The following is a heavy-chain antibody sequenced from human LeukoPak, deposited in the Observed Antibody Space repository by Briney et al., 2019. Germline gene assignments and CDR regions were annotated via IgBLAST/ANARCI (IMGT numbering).Heavy chain of an antibody. J-gene: IGHJ4*02. CDR3: AKGSRDGASIDY. CDR2: ISWDGGST. Sequence: GRSLRLSCAASGFTFDDYAMHWVRQAPGKGLEWVSLISWDGGSTYYADSVKGRFTISRDNRKNSLYLQMNSLRTEDTALYYCAKGSRDGASIDYWGQGTLVTVSS. CDR1: GFTFDDYA. V-gene: IGHV3-43*02. D-gene: IGHD5-24*01.